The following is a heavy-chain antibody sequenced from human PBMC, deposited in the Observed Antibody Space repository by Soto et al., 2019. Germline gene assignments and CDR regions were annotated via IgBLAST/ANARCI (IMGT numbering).Heavy chain of an antibody. D-gene: IGHD6-13*01. J-gene: IGHJ1*01. CDR2: ISYDESDR. V-gene: IGHV3-30*18. CDR1: GFTFSSYG. CDR3: AKGYTSTWTQYVQH. Sequence: GGSLRLSCAASGFTFSSYGMHWVRQAPGKGLEWVAIISYDESDRYYADSLKGRCTISRDNSKKTLYLQMDSLRPEDTAVYYCAKGYTSTWTQYVQHSGQGTLVTVSS.